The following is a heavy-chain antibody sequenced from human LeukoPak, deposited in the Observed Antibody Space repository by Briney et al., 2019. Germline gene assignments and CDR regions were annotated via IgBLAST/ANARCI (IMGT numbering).Heavy chain of an antibody. CDR2: ISGSGGST. V-gene: IGHV3-23*01. Sequence: SGGSLRLSCAASGFTFSSYAMSWVRQAPGKGLEWVSAISGSGGSTYYADSVKGRFTISRDNSKNTLYLQMNSLRAEDTAVYYCARGSIIAPEGSDDYWGQGTLVTVSS. D-gene: IGHD3-10*01. CDR1: GFTFSSYA. J-gene: IGHJ4*02. CDR3: ARGSIIAPEGSDDY.